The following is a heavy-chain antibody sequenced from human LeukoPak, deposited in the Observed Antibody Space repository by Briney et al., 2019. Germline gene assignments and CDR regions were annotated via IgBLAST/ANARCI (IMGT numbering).Heavy chain of an antibody. J-gene: IGHJ2*01. CDR3: ARVVTYYDSSGSVNGYFDL. CDR2: LYYSGNT. CDR1: GGSISSYS. V-gene: IGHV4-59*01. D-gene: IGHD3-22*01. Sequence: SETLSLTCTVSGGSISSYSWSWLRQPPGKGLEWIGYLYYSGNTNYNPSLKSRVAISVDTSKNQFSLKLSSETAADTAVYYCARVVTYYDSSGSVNGYFDLWGRGTLVTVSS.